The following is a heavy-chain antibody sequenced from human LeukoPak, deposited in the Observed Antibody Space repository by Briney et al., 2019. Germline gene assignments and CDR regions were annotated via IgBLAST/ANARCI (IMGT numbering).Heavy chain of an antibody. Sequence: GESLKISCKSSGYSFTSYWIAWVRQMPGKGLKWMGIIYPGDSDARYSPSFQGQVTISADKSISTAYLQWSSLKASDTAMYYCARRRDLYSGSYYPFDYWGQGTLVTVSS. J-gene: IGHJ4*02. V-gene: IGHV5-51*01. D-gene: IGHD1-26*01. CDR1: GYSFTSYW. CDR3: ARRRDLYSGSYYPFDY. CDR2: IYPGDSDA.